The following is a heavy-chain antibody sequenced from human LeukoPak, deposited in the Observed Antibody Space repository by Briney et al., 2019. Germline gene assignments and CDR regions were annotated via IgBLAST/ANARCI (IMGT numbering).Heavy chain of an antibody. D-gene: IGHD2-15*01. V-gene: IGHV4-31*03. Sequence: SETLSLTCTVSGVSISSGGYYWSWIRQHPGKGLEWIGYIYYSGSTYYNPSLKSRVTISVDTSKNQFSLKLSSVTAADTAVYYCARYCSGGSCYSYDAFDIWGQGTMVTVSS. CDR1: GVSISSGGYY. CDR2: IYYSGST. J-gene: IGHJ3*02. CDR3: ARYCSGGSCYSYDAFDI.